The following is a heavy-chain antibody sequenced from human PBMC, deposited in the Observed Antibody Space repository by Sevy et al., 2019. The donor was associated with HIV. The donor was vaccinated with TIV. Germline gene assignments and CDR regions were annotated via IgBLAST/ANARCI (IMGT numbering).Heavy chain of an antibody. Sequence: SETLSLTCTVSGGSISSYYWSWIRQPPGKGLEWIGYIYYSGSTNYNPSLKSRVTISVDTSKNQFSLKLSSVTAADTAVYYSARDQGGIAARRGYYYYGMDVWGQGTTVTVSS. J-gene: IGHJ6*02. CDR2: IYYSGST. V-gene: IGHV4-59*01. D-gene: IGHD6-6*01. CDR3: ARDQGGIAARRGYYYYGMDV. CDR1: GGSISSYY.